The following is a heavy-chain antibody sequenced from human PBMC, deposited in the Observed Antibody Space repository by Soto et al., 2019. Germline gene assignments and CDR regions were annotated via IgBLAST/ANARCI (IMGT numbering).Heavy chain of an antibody. V-gene: IGHV5-51*01. CDR3: ARLVSLLQPIDS. J-gene: IGHJ5*01. Sequence: EXLKISCQPSGYXFTNYLLCWVRQMPGGGLVWLGLIFHSDFDFRYSPSFEGQVTISADRSTATDFLQRCSLEASDSALYFCARLVSLLQPIDSWGQGTPGTVSS. D-gene: IGHD4-4*01. CDR1: GYXFTNYL. CDR2: IFHSDFDF.